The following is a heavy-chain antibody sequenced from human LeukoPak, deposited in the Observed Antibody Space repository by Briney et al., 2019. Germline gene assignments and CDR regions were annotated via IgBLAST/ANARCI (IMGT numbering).Heavy chain of an antibody. CDR3: ARLAVVGYSSSWLRY. J-gene: IGHJ4*02. D-gene: IGHD6-13*01. Sequence: GESLKISCKGSGYSFTSYWIGWVRQMPGKGLEWMGIIYPGDSDTRYSPSFQGQVTISADKSISTAYLQWSSLKASDTAMYYCARLAVVGYSSSWLRYWGQGTLVTVSS. CDR2: IYPGDSDT. V-gene: IGHV5-51*01. CDR1: GYSFTSYW.